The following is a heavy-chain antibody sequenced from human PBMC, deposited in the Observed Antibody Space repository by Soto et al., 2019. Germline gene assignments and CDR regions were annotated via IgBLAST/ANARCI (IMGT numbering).Heavy chain of an antibody. Sequence: GGSLRLSCAASGFTFSSYGMHWVRQAPGKGLEWVAVIWYDGSNKYYADSVKGRFTISRDNSKNTLYLQMNSLRAEDTAVYYCARDPSRGYGYGLTNWFDPWGQGTLVTVSS. D-gene: IGHD5-18*01. CDR2: IWYDGSNK. J-gene: IGHJ5*02. CDR1: GFTFSSYG. CDR3: ARDPSRGYGYGLTNWFDP. V-gene: IGHV3-33*01.